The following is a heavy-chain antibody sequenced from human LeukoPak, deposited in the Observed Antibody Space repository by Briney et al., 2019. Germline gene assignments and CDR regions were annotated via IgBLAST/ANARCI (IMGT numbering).Heavy chain of an antibody. D-gene: IGHD2-8*01. J-gene: IGHJ3*01. CDR2: IKEDGTHK. CDR3: AREARGTRAAFDV. Sequence: PGGSLRLSCAASGFTFSSYWMSSVRQAPGKGLEWAANIKEDGTHKYYVGSVRGRFTISRDNAKNSLYLQMNSLRAEDTAIYYCAREARGTRAAFDVWGPGTMVTVFS. V-gene: IGHV3-7*01. CDR1: GFTFSSYW.